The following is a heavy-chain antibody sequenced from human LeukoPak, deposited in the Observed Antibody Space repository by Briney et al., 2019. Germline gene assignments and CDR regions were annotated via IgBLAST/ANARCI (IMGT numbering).Heavy chain of an antibody. CDR1: GFTFSSYW. Sequence: PGGSLRLSCAASGFTFSSYWMSWARQAPGKGLEWVANIKQDGSEKYYVDSVKGRFTISRDNAKNSLYLQMNSLRAEDTAVYYCARARSPQYYYDSSGYLDYWGQGTLVTVSS. CDR2: IKQDGSEK. V-gene: IGHV3-7*01. D-gene: IGHD3-22*01. J-gene: IGHJ4*02. CDR3: ARARSPQYYYDSSGYLDY.